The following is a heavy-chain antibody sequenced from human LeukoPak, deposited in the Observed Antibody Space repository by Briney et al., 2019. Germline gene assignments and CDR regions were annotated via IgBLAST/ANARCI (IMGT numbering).Heavy chain of an antibody. Sequence: PSETLSLTCTVSSDSVSSGSYYWSWIRQPPGEGLERIGYIYKSGSANYNPSLKSRVIISLDTSKNQFSLKLASVTAADTAVYYCARMALTKSDAFDIWGQGTMVTVST. CDR2: IYKSGSA. J-gene: IGHJ3*02. CDR3: ARMALTKSDAFDI. D-gene: IGHD5-24*01. V-gene: IGHV4-61*01. CDR1: SDSVSSGSYY.